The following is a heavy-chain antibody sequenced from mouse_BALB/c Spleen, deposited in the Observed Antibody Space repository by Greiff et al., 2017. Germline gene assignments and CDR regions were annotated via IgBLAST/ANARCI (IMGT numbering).Heavy chain of an antibody. Sequence: EVMLVESGGGLVKPGGSLKLSCAASGFTFSDYYMYWVRQTPEKRLEWVATISDGGSYTYYPDSVKGRFTISRDNAKNNLYLQMSSLKSEDTAMYYCARAYDYDVWPWFAYWGQGTLVTVSA. CDR3: ARAYDYDVWPWFAY. V-gene: IGHV5-4*02. D-gene: IGHD2-4*01. J-gene: IGHJ3*01. CDR2: ISDGGSYT. CDR1: GFTFSDYY.